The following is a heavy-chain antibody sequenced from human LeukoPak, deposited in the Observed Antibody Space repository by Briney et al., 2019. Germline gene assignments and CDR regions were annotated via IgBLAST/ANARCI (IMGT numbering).Heavy chain of an antibody. CDR1: GFTFSNYG. CDR2: ISHDGSNN. V-gene: IGHV3-30*18. D-gene: IGHD2-21*02. J-gene: IGHJ4*02. Sequence: GGSLRLSCAASGFTFSNYGMHWVRQAPGKGLEWVVVISHDGSNNNYADSVKGRFTISRDNSKNTLYLQMNSLRAEDTAVYYCAKDLERHIVVVTASAVDYWGQGTLVTVSS. CDR3: AKDLERHIVVVTASAVDY.